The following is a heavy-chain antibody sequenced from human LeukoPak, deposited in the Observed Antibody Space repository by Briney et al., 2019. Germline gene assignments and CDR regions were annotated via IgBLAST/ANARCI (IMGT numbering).Heavy chain of an antibody. J-gene: IGHJ4*02. Sequence: GGSLRLSCAASGPTFSIHAMQWVRQAPGKGLEYVSAMVRKGGNTFYADSVRGRFTISRDNSKDTVYLQMGSVIREHTAVYYCATGGYYPASDIWGRGALVTVSS. CDR3: ATGGYYPASDI. D-gene: IGHD3-3*01. V-gene: IGHV3-64*02. CDR1: GPTFSIHA. CDR2: MVRKGGNT.